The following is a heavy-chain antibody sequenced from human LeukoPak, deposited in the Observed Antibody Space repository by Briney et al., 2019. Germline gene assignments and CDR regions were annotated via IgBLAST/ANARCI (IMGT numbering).Heavy chain of an antibody. V-gene: IGHV3-23*01. D-gene: IGHD3-3*01. CDR1: GFTFSSYA. CDR3: AKDLGDFWSGYYPPSFDY. Sequence: GGSLRLSCAASGFTFSSYAMSWVRQAPGKGLDWVSAISGSGGSTYYADSVKGRFTISRDNSKNTLYLQMNSLRAEDTAVYYCAKDLGDFWSGYYPPSFDYWGQGTLVTVSS. CDR2: ISGSGGST. J-gene: IGHJ4*02.